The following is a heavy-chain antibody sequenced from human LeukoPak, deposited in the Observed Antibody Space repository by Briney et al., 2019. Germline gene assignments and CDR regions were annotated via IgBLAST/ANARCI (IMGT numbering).Heavy chain of an antibody. Sequence: SETLSLTCAVSGGSISSSNWWSWVRQPPGKGLEWIGEIYHSGSTNYNPSLKSRVTISVDTSKNQFSLKLSSVTAADTAVYYCARASYYDFWSGYYVWFDPWGQGTLVTVSS. V-gene: IGHV4-4*02. CDR1: GGSISSSNW. CDR3: ARASYYDFWSGYYVWFDP. CDR2: IYHSGST. J-gene: IGHJ5*02. D-gene: IGHD3-3*01.